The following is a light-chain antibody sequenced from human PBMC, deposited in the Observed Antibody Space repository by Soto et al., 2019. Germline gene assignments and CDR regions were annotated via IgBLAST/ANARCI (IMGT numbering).Light chain of an antibody. CDR2: EVT. CDR1: ISDIGAYNY. V-gene: IGLV2-8*01. J-gene: IGLJ1*01. Sequence: QSVLTQPASGCGSPGQSFTISCTGTISDIGAYNYVSWYQRHPGKVPKLIIYEVTKRPSGVPDRFSASKSGNTASLTVSGLQAEDEADYYCSSHGGANNFYVFGTGTKVTVL. CDR3: SSHGGANNFYV.